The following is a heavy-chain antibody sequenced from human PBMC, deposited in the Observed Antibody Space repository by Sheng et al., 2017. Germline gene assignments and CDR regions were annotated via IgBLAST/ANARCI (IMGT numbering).Heavy chain of an antibody. J-gene: IGHJ5*02. CDR1: GFTFTHYW. CDR3: VRDLQEPYRGLNRGWFDA. Sequence: EVQLVESGGGLVQPGGSLRLSCAASGFTFTHYWMHWVRHAPGKGLVWVAHVDQPGSGTSYADSVKGRFTISRDNAKNTLSLQMNSLTVEDAAVYFCVRDLQEPYRGLNRGWFDAWGQGTLVTAPQ. D-gene: IGHD3-10*01. V-gene: IGHV3-74*01. CDR2: VDQPGSGT.